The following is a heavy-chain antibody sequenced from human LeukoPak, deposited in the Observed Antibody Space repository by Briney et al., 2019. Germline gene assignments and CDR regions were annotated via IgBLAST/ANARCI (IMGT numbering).Heavy chain of an antibody. Sequence: PGGSLRLSCAASGFTVSSNYMSWVRQAPGKGLEWVSVIYSGGSTYYADSVKGRFTISRDNSKNTLYLQMNSLRAEDTAVYYCARDGDEYCSGGSCPSPYWGQGTLVTVSS. V-gene: IGHV3-53*01. J-gene: IGHJ4*02. CDR1: GFTVSSNY. D-gene: IGHD2-15*01. CDR3: ARDGDEYCSGGSCPSPY. CDR2: IYSGGST.